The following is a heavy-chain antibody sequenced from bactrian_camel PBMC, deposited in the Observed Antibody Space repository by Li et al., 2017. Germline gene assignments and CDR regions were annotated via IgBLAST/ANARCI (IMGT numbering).Heavy chain of an antibody. CDR3: AATGQDWCYTQRPPAEYHY. Sequence: DVQLVESGGGLVQAGGSLRLSCQPSGHIYSSGSCMAWFRQAPGKERERVASINFDLSPGADYAESVKGRFTISEDKAENTLYLQMNSLKPEDTGMYYCAATGQDWCYTQRPPAEYHYWGQGTQVTVS. V-gene: IGHV3S40*01. D-gene: IGHD2*01. CDR1: GHIYSSGS. CDR2: INFDLSPGA. J-gene: IGHJ4*01.